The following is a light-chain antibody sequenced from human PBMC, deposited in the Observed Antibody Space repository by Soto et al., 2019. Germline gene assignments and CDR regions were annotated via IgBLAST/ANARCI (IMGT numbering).Light chain of an antibody. J-gene: IGKJ5*01. CDR2: DVS. CDR1: QDIRGA. CDR3: QQFNSYPIT. V-gene: IGKV1-13*02. Sequence: AIQLTQSPSSLSASVGDRVTITCRASQDIRGALAWYQQKPGKAPKILIYDVSTLESGVRSRFSGSSSGTDFTLTISSLQPVDFATYYCQQFNSYPITFGQGTRLEIK.